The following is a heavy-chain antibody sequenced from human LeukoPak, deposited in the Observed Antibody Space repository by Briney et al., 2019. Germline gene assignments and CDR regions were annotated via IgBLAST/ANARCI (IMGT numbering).Heavy chain of an antibody. D-gene: IGHD3-9*01. V-gene: IGHV3-23*01. CDR1: GFTFSSYG. J-gene: IGHJ4*02. Sequence: GGSLRLSCAASGFTFSSYGMSWVRQAPGKGLEWVSAISGSGGSTYYADSVKGRFTISRDNSKNTLYLQMNSLRAEDTAVYYCAKGLRYFDWLLPHKTALPGLFDYWGQGTLVTVSS. CDR2: ISGSGGST. CDR3: AKGLRYFDWLLPHKTALPGLFDY.